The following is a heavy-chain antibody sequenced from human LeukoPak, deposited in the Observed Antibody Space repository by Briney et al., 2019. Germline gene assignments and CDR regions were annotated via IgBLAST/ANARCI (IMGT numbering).Heavy chain of an antibody. CDR1: GFTFSSYW. CDR2: ISSSSSYI. Sequence: KSGGSLRLSCAASGFTFSSYWMHWVRQAPGKGLVWVSSISSSSSYIYYADSVKGRFTITRDNAKNSLYLQMSSLRAEDTAVYYCARDTDSRNWNGLFDHWGQGTLVTVSS. V-gene: IGHV3-21*01. D-gene: IGHD6-13*01. CDR3: ARDTDSRNWNGLFDH. J-gene: IGHJ4*02.